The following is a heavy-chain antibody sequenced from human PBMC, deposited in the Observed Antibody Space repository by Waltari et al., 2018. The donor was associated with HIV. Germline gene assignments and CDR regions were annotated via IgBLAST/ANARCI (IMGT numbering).Heavy chain of an antibody. CDR3: AAGGLLWFGSYIRWFDP. CDR1: EGTFSSSA. Sequence: QVQLVQSGAEVKKPGSSVKVSCKAYEGTFSSSAISWVRQDPGHGLEWMGGIIPIFGTANYAQKFQGRVTITADESTSTAYMELSSLRSEDTAVYYCAAGGLLWFGSYIRWFDPWGQGTLVTVSS. D-gene: IGHD3-10*01. CDR2: IIPIFGTA. V-gene: IGHV1-69*01. J-gene: IGHJ5*02.